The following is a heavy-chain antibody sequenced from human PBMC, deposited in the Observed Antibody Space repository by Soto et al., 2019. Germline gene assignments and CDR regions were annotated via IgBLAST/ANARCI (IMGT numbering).Heavy chain of an antibody. D-gene: IGHD1-26*01. CDR2: TYYRSKWYN. CDR1: GDSVSSNSAA. J-gene: IGHJ4*02. V-gene: IGHV6-1*01. Sequence: PSQTLSLTCAISGDSVSSNSAAWNWIRQSPSRGLEWLGRTYYRSKWYNDYAVSVKSRITINPDTSKNQFSLQLNSVTPEDTAVYYCASTAGSRWELLGPFDYSGQGTLVTVSS. CDR3: ASTAGSRWELLGPFDY.